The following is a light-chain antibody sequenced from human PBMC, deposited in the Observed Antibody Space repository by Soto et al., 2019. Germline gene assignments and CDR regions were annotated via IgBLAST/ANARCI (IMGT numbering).Light chain of an antibody. Sequence: EIVLTQSPGTLSLSPGERATLSCRASQSVSSSYLAWYQQKPGQAPRLLIYGAASRATGIPDRFSGSGSGTDFTLTISRLEPEDFAVYYCHLYGSSPPWTFGQGTKVDI. CDR1: QSVSSSY. J-gene: IGKJ1*01. CDR3: HLYGSSPPWT. CDR2: GAA. V-gene: IGKV3-20*01.